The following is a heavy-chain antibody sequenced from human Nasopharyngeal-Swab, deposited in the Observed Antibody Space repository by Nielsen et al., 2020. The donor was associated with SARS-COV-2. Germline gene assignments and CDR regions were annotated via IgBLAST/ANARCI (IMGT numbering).Heavy chain of an antibody. J-gene: IGHJ4*02. Sequence: SCAASGFTFSSYAMHWVRQAPGKGLEWVAVISYDGSNKYYADSVKGRFTISRDNSKNTLYLQMNSLRAEDTAVYYCASEEMAAAYLSFDYWGQGTLVTVSS. V-gene: IGHV3-30-3*01. CDR3: ASEEMAAAYLSFDY. CDR2: ISYDGSNK. CDR1: GFTFSSYA. D-gene: IGHD6-13*01.